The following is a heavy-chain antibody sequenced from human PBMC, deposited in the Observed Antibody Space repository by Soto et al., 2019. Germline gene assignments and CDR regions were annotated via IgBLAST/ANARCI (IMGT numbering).Heavy chain of an antibody. CDR2: INHSGST. CDR1: GGSFSGYY. CDR3: ARYLGYCSGGSCYPTTYNWFDP. Sequence: SETLSLTCAVYGGSFSGYYWSWICQPPGKGLEWIGEINHSGSTNYNPSLKSRVTISVDTSKNQFSLKLSSVTAADTAVYYCARYLGYCSGGSCYPTTYNWFDPWGQGTLVTVSS. J-gene: IGHJ5*02. D-gene: IGHD2-15*01. V-gene: IGHV4-34*01.